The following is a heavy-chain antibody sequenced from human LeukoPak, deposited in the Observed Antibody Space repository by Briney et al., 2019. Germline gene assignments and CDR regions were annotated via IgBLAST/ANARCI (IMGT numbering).Heavy chain of an antibody. D-gene: IGHD3-16*01. J-gene: IGHJ4*02. CDR3: ATSSTIGVRTRFGY. CDR2: IYYSGST. V-gene: IGHV4-39*01. Sequence: SSETLSLTCTVSGGSISSSSYYWGWIRQPPGKGREWIGSIYYSGSTYYNPSLKSRVTISLDTSKNQFSLKVYSVTVADTAVYYCATSSTIGVRTRFGYWGQGALVTVSS. CDR1: GGSISSSSYY.